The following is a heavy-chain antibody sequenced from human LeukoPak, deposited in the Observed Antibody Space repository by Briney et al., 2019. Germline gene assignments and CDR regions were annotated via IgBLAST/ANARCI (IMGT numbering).Heavy chain of an antibody. CDR3: AKVANSSSAYYNYDYYGV. D-gene: IGHD6-6*01. J-gene: IGHJ6*03. V-gene: IGHV3-20*04. CDR2: IYWNGGST. CDR1: GFTFDDYE. Sequence: GGSLRLSCAASGFTFDDYEMSWVRQTPGKGLEWVSGIYWNGGSTGYADSVKGRFTISRDNSKNSLYLQMNSLRAEDTALYYCAKVANSSSAYYNYDYYGVWGKGATVTVSS.